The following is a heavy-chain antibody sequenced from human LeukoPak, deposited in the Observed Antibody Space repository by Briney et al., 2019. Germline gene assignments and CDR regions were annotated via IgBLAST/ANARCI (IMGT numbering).Heavy chain of an antibody. CDR2: INPNSGGT. Sequence: GASVKVSCKASGYTFTGCYMHWVRQAPGQGLEWMGWINPNSGGTNYAQKFQGRVTMTRDTSISTAYMELSRPRSDDTAVYYCARDLDREAAAGNDYWGQGTLVTVSS. CDR1: GYTFTGCY. J-gene: IGHJ4*02. D-gene: IGHD6-13*01. CDR3: ARDLDREAAAGNDY. V-gene: IGHV1-2*02.